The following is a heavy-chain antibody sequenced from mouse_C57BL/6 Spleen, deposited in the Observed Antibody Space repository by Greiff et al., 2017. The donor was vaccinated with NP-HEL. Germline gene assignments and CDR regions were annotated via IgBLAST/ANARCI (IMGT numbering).Heavy chain of an antibody. CDR1: GYSFTGYF. D-gene: IGHD1-1*01. CDR2: INPYNGDT. CDR3: ARSFTTVVATPSWFAY. V-gene: IGHV1-20*01. J-gene: IGHJ3*01. Sequence: VQLQQSGPELAKPGDSVKISCKASGYSFTGYFMNWVMQSHGKSLEWIGRINPYNGDTFYNQKFKGKATLTVDKSSSTAHMELRSLTSEDSAVYYCARSFTTVVATPSWFAYWGQGTLVTVSA.